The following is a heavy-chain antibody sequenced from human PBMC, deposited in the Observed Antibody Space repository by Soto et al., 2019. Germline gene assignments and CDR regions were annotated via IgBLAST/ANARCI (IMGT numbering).Heavy chain of an antibody. D-gene: IGHD3-22*01. J-gene: IGHJ6*02. V-gene: IGHV3-21*01. CDR2: ISSSSYI. Sequence: XGSRRPSFALPGITLPTFSMTWFRQAPGKGLEWCSSISSSSYIYYADSVKGRFTISRDNAKNSLYLQMNSLRAEETAVYYCARDDYYDSSGYYFGYYYYGMDVWGQGTTVTVSS. CDR3: ARDDYYDSSGYYFGYYYYGMDV. CDR1: GITLPTFS.